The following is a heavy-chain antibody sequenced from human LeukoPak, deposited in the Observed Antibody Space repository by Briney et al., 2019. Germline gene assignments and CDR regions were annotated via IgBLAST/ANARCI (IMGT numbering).Heavy chain of an antibody. V-gene: IGHV3-53*01. D-gene: IGHD5-24*01. Sequence: GGSLRLSCAASGSTVSSNYMSWVRQAPGKGLEWVSVIYSGGSTYYADSVKGRFTISRDNSKNTLYLQMNSLRAEDTAVYYCARDKDGYNLGFDYWGQGTLVTVSS. CDR1: GSTVSSNY. J-gene: IGHJ4*02. CDR3: ARDKDGYNLGFDY. CDR2: IYSGGST.